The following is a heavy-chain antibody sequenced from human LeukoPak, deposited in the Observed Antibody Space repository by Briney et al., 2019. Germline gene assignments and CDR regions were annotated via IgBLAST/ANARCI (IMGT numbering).Heavy chain of an antibody. CDR1: GGSFSGYY. D-gene: IGHD3-22*01. Sequence: SEILSLTCGVYGGSFSGYYWSWIRQPPGKGLEWIGEINHSGSTNYNPSLKSRVTISVDTSKNQFSLKLSSVTAADTAVYYCARSSYYYDSSGYYYGYWGQGTLVTVSS. CDR3: ARSSYYYDSSGYYYGY. V-gene: IGHV4-34*01. J-gene: IGHJ4*02. CDR2: INHSGST.